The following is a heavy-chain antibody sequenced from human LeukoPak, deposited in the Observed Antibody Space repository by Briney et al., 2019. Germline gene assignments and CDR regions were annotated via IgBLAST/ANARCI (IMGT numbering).Heavy chain of an antibody. V-gene: IGHV3-7*01. J-gene: IGHJ4*02. D-gene: IGHD6-13*01. CDR3: ARGVRGSSWVSFDY. Sequence: PGGSLRLSCAASGFMFTDSWMAWVRQAPGKGLEWLANINEDGSDKNYVVALKGRFTISRDNAEKSLYLQMNSLRAEDTAIYYCARGVRGSSWVSFDYWGQGTLVTVSS. CDR2: INEDGSDK. CDR1: GFMFTDSW.